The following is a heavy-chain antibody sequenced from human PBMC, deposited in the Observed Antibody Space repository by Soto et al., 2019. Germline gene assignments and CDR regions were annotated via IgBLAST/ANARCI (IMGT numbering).Heavy chain of an antibody. D-gene: IGHD3-9*01. V-gene: IGHV4-34*01. CDR2: INHSGST. J-gene: IGHJ5*02. CDR3: ARGLVARKSLRYFEWLPKPLNWFDP. Sequence: SETLSLSCAVEGGSFSGYYGSWIRQPPGKGLEWIGEINHSGSTNYNPSLKSRVTISVDTSKNQFSLKLSSVTAADTAVYYCARGLVARKSLRYFEWLPKPLNWFDPWGQGTLVTVSS. CDR1: GGSFSGYY.